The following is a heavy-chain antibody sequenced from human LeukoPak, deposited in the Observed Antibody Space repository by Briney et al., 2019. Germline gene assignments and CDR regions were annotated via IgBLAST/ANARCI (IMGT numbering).Heavy chain of an antibody. CDR3: ARVGYSSGWYANYQDWFDP. D-gene: IGHD6-19*01. CDR1: GGSISSYY. V-gene: IGHV4-59*12. CDR2: IYYSGST. Sequence: SETLSLTCTVSGGSISSYYWSWIRQPPGKGLEWIGSIYYSGSTYYNPSLKSRVTISVDTSKNQFSLKLSSVTAADTAVYYCARVGYSSGWYANYQDWFDPWGQGTLVTVSS. J-gene: IGHJ5*02.